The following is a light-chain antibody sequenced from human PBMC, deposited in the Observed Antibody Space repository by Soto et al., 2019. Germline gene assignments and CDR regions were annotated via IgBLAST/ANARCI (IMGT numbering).Light chain of an antibody. Sequence: EIVLTQSPGTLSLSPGERATLSCRASQSVTSYYLGWYQQKPGQPPRLLIYGVSNRATGIPDRFSGSGSETDFTLTISGLEPEDFGVYFCLHYGTSNPYTFGRGTKVEIK. CDR1: QSVTSYY. CDR2: GVS. J-gene: IGKJ2*01. CDR3: LHYGTSNPYT. V-gene: IGKV3-20*01.